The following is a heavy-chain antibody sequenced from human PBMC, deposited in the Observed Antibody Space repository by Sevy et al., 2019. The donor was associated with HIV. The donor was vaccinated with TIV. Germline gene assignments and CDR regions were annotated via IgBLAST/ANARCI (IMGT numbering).Heavy chain of an antibody. J-gene: IGHJ4*02. CDR1: GFTFSSYA. CDR2: ISGSGGST. CDR3: AKYPLLRYDRSGYSDY. Sequence: GGSLRLSCAASGFTFSSYAMSWVRQAPGKGLEWVSAISGSGGSTYNADSVKGRFTISRDNSKNTLYLQMNSLRAEDTAVYYCAKYPLLRYDRSGYSDYRGQGTLVTVSS. V-gene: IGHV3-23*01. D-gene: IGHD3-22*01.